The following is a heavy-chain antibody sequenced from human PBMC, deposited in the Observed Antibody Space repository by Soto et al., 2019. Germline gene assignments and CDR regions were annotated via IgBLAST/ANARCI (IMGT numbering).Heavy chain of an antibody. CDR3: AGEKVLMVPSINWFDP. Sequence: SQTLSLTCAISGDSVSSNSAAWNWIRQSPSRGPEWLGRTYYRSKWYNDYAVSVKSRITINPDTSKNQFSLQLNSVTPEDSAVYYCAGEKVLMVPSINWFDPWGQGTLVTVSS. V-gene: IGHV6-1*01. CDR2: TYYRSKWYN. D-gene: IGHD2-8*01. CDR1: GDSVSSNSAA. J-gene: IGHJ5*02.